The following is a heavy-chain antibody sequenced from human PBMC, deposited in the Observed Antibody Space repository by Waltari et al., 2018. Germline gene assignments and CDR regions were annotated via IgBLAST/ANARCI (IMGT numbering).Heavy chain of an antibody. Sequence: EVQLVESGGGLVKPGGSLRLSCAASGFTFSYYGMIWVRQAPGKGLEWVSSISSTGNYIYYADSLEGRFTISRDDAKNSLYLQMNSLRAEDTAVYYCARAKLRFLEWSIPRMDVWGQGTTVTVSS. J-gene: IGHJ6*02. CDR3: ARAKLRFLEWSIPRMDV. CDR1: GFTFSYYG. V-gene: IGHV3-21*01. D-gene: IGHD3-3*01. CDR2: ISSTGNYI.